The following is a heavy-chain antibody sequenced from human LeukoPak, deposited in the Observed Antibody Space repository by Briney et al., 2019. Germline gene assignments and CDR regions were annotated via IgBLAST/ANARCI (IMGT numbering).Heavy chain of an antibody. CDR3: ARTLVGTSVVAFDM. CDR2: IYASGTT. V-gene: IGHV4-4*07. D-gene: IGHD6-19*01. Sequence: SETLSLTCTVSGGSMSSCCWSWIRQPAGKELEWIGRIYASGTTNYNPSLKRRVTMSVDTSKNQFSLKLSSVTAADTAMYYCARTLVGTSVVAFDMWGQGTMVTVSS. CDR1: GGSMSSCC. J-gene: IGHJ3*02.